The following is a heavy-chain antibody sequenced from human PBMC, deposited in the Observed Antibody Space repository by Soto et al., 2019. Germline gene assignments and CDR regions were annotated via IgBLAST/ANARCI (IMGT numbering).Heavy chain of an antibody. CDR1: GFTFSSYW. V-gene: IGHV3-7*01. J-gene: IGHJ6*02. D-gene: IGHD1-26*01. CDR2: IKQDGSEK. Sequence: GGSLRLSCAASGFTFSSYWMSWVRQAPGKGLEWVANIKQDGSEKYYVDSVKGRFTISRDNAKNSLYLQMNSLRAEDTAVYYCARETLMSETEAKPGRHYYYYGMDVWGQGTTVTVSS. CDR3: ARETLMSETEAKPGRHYYYYGMDV.